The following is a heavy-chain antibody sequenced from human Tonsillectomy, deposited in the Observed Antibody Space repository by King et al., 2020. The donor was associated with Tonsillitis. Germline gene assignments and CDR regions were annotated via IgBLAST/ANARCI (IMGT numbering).Heavy chain of an antibody. J-gene: IGHJ4*02. CDR2: INHSGST. CDR3: ARVMDYGFSSFDF. D-gene: IGHD4-17*01. Sequence: VQLQQWGAGLLKPSETLSLTCAVYGGSFSGYYWSWIRQPPGEGLEWIGEINHSGSTNYNPSLKSRVSISIDTSKNQFSLMLSSVTAADTAVYYCARVMDYGFSSFDFWGQGTLVTVSS. V-gene: IGHV4-34*01. CDR1: GGSFSGYY.